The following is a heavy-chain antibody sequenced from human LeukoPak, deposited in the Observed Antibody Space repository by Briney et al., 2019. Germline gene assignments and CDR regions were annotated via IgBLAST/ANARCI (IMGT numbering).Heavy chain of an antibody. D-gene: IGHD5-18*01. CDR1: GGTFSSYA. CDR2: IIPIFGTA. J-gene: IGHJ4*02. Sequence: SVKVSCKASGGTFSSYAISWVRQAPGQGLEWMGGIIPIFGTANYAQKFQGRVTITADESTSAAYMELSSLRSEDTAVYYCARGSREIQLWSHIDYWGQGTLVTVSS. V-gene: IGHV1-69*13. CDR3: ARGSREIQLWSHIDY.